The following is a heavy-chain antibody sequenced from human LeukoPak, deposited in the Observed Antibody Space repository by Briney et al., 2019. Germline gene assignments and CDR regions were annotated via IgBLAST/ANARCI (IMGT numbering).Heavy chain of an antibody. Sequence: ASVKVSCKASGYTFTGYYMHWVRQAPGQGLEWMGWISAYNGNTNYAQKLQGRVTMTTDTSTSTAYMELRSLRSDDTAVYYCARDRAHNWNYVHFDYWGQGTLVTVSS. D-gene: IGHD1-7*01. J-gene: IGHJ4*02. V-gene: IGHV1-18*04. CDR2: ISAYNGNT. CDR1: GYTFTGYY. CDR3: ARDRAHNWNYVHFDY.